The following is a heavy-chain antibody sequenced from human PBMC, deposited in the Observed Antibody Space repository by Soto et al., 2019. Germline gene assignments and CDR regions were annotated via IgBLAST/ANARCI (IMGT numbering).Heavy chain of an antibody. V-gene: IGHV4-34*01. D-gene: IGHD4-17*01. Sequence: SETLSLTCAVYGGSFSGYYWSWIRQPPGKGLEWIGEINHSGSTNYNPSLKSRVTISVDTSKNQFSLKLSSVTAADTAVYYCARGSRGGYGDAPFDYWGQGTLVTVSS. J-gene: IGHJ4*02. CDR3: ARGSRGGYGDAPFDY. CDR2: INHSGST. CDR1: GGSFSGYY.